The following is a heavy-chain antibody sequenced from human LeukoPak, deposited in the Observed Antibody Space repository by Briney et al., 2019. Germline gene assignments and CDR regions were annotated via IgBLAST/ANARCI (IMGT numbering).Heavy chain of an antibody. CDR2: INHSGST. J-gene: IGHJ4*02. CDR3: ARGVGDIVLMVYANHFDY. Sequence: SETLSLTCTVSGDSITNNNCYWGWIRQPPGKGLEWIGEINHSGSTNYNPSLKSRVTISVDTSKNQFSLKLSSVTAADTAVYYCARGVGDIVLMVYANHFDYWGQGTLVTVSS. D-gene: IGHD2-8*01. V-gene: IGHV4-39*07. CDR1: GDSITNNNCY.